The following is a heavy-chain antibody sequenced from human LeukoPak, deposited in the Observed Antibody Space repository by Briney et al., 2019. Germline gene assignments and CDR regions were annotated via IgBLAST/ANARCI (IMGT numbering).Heavy chain of an antibody. D-gene: IGHD6-13*01. CDR1: GGSISSGDYY. V-gene: IGHV4-30-4*08. CDR3: ARMYSSSWYDY. J-gene: IGHJ4*02. CDR2: IYYSGST. Sequence: PSQTLSLTCTVSGGSISSGDYYWSWIRQPPGKGLEWIGYIYYSGSTYYNPALKSRVNISVDTSKNQFSLKLSSVTAADTAVYYCARMYSSSWYDYWDQGTLVTVSS.